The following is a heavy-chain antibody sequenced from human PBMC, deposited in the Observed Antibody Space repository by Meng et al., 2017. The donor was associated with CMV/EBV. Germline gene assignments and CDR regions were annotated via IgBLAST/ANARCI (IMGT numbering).Heavy chain of an antibody. CDR1: GGSISSSSYY. Sequence: SETLSLTCTVSGGSISSSSYYWGWIRQPPGKGLEWIGYISYTGTTKYNPSLESRVTMLVDTSKNQFSLKLSPVTAADTAVYYCAKWESGYKAFQYWGQGTLVTVSS. V-gene: IGHV4-61*05. J-gene: IGHJ1*01. CDR2: ISYTGTT. CDR3: AKWESGYKAFQY. D-gene: IGHD1-14*01.